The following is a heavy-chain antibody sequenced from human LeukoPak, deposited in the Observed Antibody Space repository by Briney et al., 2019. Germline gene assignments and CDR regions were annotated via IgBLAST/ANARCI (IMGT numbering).Heavy chain of an antibody. CDR2: ISGYNGKT. D-gene: IGHD3-10*01. J-gene: IGHJ1*01. V-gene: IGHV1-18*01. CDR1: GYTFTSYG. CDR3: ARDKAGGPEYFQQ. Sequence: GASVKVSCKASGYTFTSYGISWVRQAPGQGLEWMGWISGYNGKTKYTQKLQGRVTMTTDTSTSTAYMELRSLRSDDTAVYYCARDKAGGPEYFQQWGQGTLVTVSS.